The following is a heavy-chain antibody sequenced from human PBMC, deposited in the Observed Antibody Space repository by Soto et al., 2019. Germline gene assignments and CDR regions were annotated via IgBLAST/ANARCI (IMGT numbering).Heavy chain of an antibody. J-gene: IGHJ6*01. D-gene: IGHD2-2*02. Sequence: SVKVSCKASGGTFSSYAISWVRQAPGQGLEWMGGIIPIFGTANYAQKFQGRVTITADESTSTAYMELSSLRSEDTAVYYCASCIVVVPAAIAYYYYGMDVWGQGPTVTGSS. V-gene: IGHV1-69*13. CDR2: IIPIFGTA. CDR3: ASCIVVVPAAIAYYYYGMDV. CDR1: GGTFSSYA.